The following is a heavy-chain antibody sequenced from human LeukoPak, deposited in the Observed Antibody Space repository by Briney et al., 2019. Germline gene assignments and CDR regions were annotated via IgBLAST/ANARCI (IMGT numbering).Heavy chain of an antibody. CDR3: AREGDYGGPPLY. CDR2: IYYSGST. CDR1: GGSISSSSYY. D-gene: IGHD4-23*01. V-gene: IGHV4-39*07. J-gene: IGHJ4*02. Sequence: SETLSLTCTVSGGSISSSSYYWGWIRQPPGKGLEWIGSIYYSGSTYYNPSLKSRVTISVDTSKNQFSLKLSSVTAADTAAYYCAREGDYGGPPLYWGQGTLVTVSS.